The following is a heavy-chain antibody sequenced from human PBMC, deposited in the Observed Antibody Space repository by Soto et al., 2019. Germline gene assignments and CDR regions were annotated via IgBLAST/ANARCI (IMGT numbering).Heavy chain of an antibody. CDR1: GFTVSNNY. CDR3: QSHPGGGGY. J-gene: IGHJ4*02. Sequence: EVQLVESGGGLIQPGGSLRLSCAVSGFTVSNNYMSWVRQAPGKGLEGVSVIYSGGYTAYGDSVKGRFTISRENSKNTLYLQRKRQSAGDTAFYFCQSHPGGGGYWGQGTLVTVSS. D-gene: IGHD3-10*01. V-gene: IGHV3-53*01. CDR2: IYSGGYT.